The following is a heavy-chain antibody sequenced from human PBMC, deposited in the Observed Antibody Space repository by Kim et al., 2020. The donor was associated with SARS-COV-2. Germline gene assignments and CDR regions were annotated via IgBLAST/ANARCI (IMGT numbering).Heavy chain of an antibody. CDR3: ARRREPAAFSYGMDV. D-gene: IGHD2-2*01. V-gene: IGHV1-18*01. J-gene: IGHJ6*02. CDR2: ISAYNGNT. CDR1: GYTFTSYG. Sequence: ASVKVSCKASGYTFTSYGISWVRQAPGQGLEWMGWISAYNGNTNYAQKLPGRVTMTTDTSTSTAYMELRSLRSDDTAVYYCARRREPAAFSYGMDVWGQGTTVTVSS.